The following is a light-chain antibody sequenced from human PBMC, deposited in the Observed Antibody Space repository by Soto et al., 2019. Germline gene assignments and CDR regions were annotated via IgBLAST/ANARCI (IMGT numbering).Light chain of an antibody. CDR3: QQYNNWPRT. J-gene: IGKJ2*01. CDR1: QSVSSN. Sequence: EIVMTQSPATLSVSPGERATLSCGASQSVSSNLAWYQQKPGQAPRLLIYGASTRATGIPARFSGSGSGTEFTLTISSLQSEDFAVYYCQQYNNWPRTFGQGTQLEIK. CDR2: GAS. V-gene: IGKV3-15*01.